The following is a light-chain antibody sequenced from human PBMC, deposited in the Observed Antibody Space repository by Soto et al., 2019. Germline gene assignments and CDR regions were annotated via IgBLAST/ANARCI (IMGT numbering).Light chain of an antibody. CDR2: AAS. J-gene: IGKJ1*01. CDR1: QSISTW. V-gene: IGKV1-39*01. Sequence: DIQMTQSPSTLSASVGDRVTITCRASQSISTWLAWYQQKPGKAPKLLIYAASSLHSGVPFRFSGSGSGTDFTLTISSLQPEDFATYYCQQSYSTPWTFGQGTKVQIK. CDR3: QQSYSTPWT.